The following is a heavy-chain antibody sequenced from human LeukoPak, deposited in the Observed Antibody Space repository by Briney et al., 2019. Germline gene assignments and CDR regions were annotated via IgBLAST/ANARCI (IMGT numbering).Heavy chain of an antibody. CDR3: ATTPAAPWSSNWFDP. J-gene: IGHJ5*02. D-gene: IGHD2-2*01. CDR1: GYTLTELS. Sequence: ASVKVSCKVSGYTLTELSMHRVRQAPGKGLEWMGGFDPEDGETIYAQKFQGRVTMTEDTSTDTAYMELSSLRSEDTAVYYCATTPAAPWSSNWFDPWGQGTLVTVSS. V-gene: IGHV1-24*01. CDR2: FDPEDGET.